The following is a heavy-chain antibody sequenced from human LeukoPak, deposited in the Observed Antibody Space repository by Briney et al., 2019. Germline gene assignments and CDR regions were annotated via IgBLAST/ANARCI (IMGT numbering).Heavy chain of an antibody. Sequence: SETLSLTCTVSGYSISSGYYWGWIRQPPGKGLEWIGSIYHSGSTYYNPSLKSRVTISVDTSKNQFSLKLSSVTAADTAGYYCARVTYCTNGVCYRYYFDYWGQGTLVTVSS. CDR1: GYSISSGYY. J-gene: IGHJ4*02. CDR3: ARVTYCTNGVCYRYYFDY. V-gene: IGHV4-38-2*02. CDR2: IYHSGST. D-gene: IGHD2-8*01.